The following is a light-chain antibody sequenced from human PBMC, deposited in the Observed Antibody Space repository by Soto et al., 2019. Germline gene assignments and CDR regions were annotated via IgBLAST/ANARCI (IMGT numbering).Light chain of an antibody. Sequence: QSALTQPASVSGSPGQSITISCSGTSSDVGGYNYVSWYQHHPGKAPKLLTYDVNNRPSGASDRFSGSKSGNTASLTISGLQAEDEADYYCSSYTSRSNLVVFGGGTQLTVL. CDR3: SSYTSRSNLVV. V-gene: IGLV2-14*03. J-gene: IGLJ2*01. CDR2: DVN. CDR1: SSDVGGYNY.